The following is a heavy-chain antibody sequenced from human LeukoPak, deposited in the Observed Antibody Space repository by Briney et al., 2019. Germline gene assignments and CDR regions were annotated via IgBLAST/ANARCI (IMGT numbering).Heavy chain of an antibody. CDR3: ARLATIMVAFDY. D-gene: IGHD2-8*01. CDR1: GFTFSSYG. Sequence: GSMTLSCAASGFTFSSYGMHWVSQAPGKGLEWVAVIWYDGSNTYYAESVKGRFTISRDNSKNTLYLQMNSLRAEDTAVYYCARLATIMVAFDYWGEGTVDTVSS. J-gene: IGHJ4*02. V-gene: IGHV3-33*01. CDR2: IWYDGSNT.